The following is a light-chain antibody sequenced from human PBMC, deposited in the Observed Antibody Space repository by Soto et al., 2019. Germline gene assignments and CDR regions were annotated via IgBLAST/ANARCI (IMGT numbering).Light chain of an antibody. CDR1: SSNIGAGYS. CDR3: QSYDSSLGVYV. J-gene: IGLJ1*01. CDR2: DNS. V-gene: IGLV1-40*01. Sequence: QSVLSQPPSVSGAPGQRVTISRPGRSSNIGAGYSVHLYQQDPGTAPKLLIYDNSNPPSGAPDRFSGSKYGTPASLYITGLEAEDEAEDYCQSYDSSLGVYVFGTRSKVTAL.